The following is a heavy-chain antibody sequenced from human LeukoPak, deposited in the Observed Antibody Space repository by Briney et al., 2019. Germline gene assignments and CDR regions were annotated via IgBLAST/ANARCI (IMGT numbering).Heavy chain of an antibody. V-gene: IGHV1-69*01. Sequence: SVKVSCKASGGTFSSYAISWLGQAPGQGLEWMGGIIPIFGTANYAQKFQGRATITADESTSKAYMDVSSLTAKDTAVYYCARGLNDFWSGYYPATYYMDVWGKGTTVTVS. CDR3: ARGLNDFWSGYYPATYYMDV. D-gene: IGHD3-3*01. J-gene: IGHJ6*03. CDR2: IIPIFGTA. CDR1: GGTFSSYA.